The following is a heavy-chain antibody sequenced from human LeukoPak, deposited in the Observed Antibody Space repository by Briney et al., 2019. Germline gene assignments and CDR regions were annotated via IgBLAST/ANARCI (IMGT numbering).Heavy chain of an antibody. CDR3: VKTNQYYYGSESYWDY. J-gene: IGHJ4*02. CDR2: ISGSGGST. D-gene: IGHD3-10*01. V-gene: IGHV3-23*01. Sequence: PRGSLRLSCAASGFTFSSYAMSWVRQAPWKGLEWVSAISGSGGSTYYADSVKGRFTISRDNSKNTLYLQMSSLRAEDTAVYHCVKTNQYYYGSESYWDYWGQGSLVTVSS. CDR1: GFTFSSYA.